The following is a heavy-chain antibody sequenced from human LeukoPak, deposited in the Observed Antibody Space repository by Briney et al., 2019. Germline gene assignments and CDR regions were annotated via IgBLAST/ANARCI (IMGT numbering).Heavy chain of an antibody. CDR3: ARGVHATVTRFDS. Sequence: GGSLRLSCAASGFTFRNYWMHWVRQAPGKGLVWVSRINSDGSSTTYADSVKGRFTISRDNAKNTLYLQMNSLRAEDTAVYYCARGVHATVTRFDSWGQGTLVPVSS. D-gene: IGHD4-17*01. V-gene: IGHV3-74*01. J-gene: IGHJ4*02. CDR2: INSDGSST. CDR1: GFTFRNYW.